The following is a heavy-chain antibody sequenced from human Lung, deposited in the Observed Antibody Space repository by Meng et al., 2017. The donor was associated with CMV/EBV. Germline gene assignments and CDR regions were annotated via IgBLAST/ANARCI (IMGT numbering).Heavy chain of an antibody. CDR2: IKSDGSSS. V-gene: IGHV3-74*01. CDR1: GFTFSSYW. J-gene: IGHJ6*02. Sequence: ESLKISXVASGFTFSSYWMHWVRQAPGKGLVWVSRIKSDGSSSAYADSVRGRFNISRDNAKNTLYLQMNSLRADDTAVYYCARENYRQYYYYGMDVWGQGTTVTVSS. D-gene: IGHD1-7*01. CDR3: ARENYRQYYYYGMDV.